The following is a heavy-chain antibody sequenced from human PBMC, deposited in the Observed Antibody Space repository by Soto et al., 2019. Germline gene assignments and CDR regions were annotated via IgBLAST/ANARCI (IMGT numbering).Heavy chain of an antibody. CDR2: IAPDGSQI. D-gene: IGHD2-2*02. Sequence: GGPLRLSCAASGFGFGGKTMYWVRQAPGRGLEWVALIAPDGSQIYYADSVKGRFTISRDNSKNTLYLQMDSLRAEDTSLYLCATDIHATWLLNSWGQGTLVTVSS. J-gene: IGHJ5*02. CDR3: ATDIHATWLLNS. CDR1: GFGFGGKT. V-gene: IGHV3-30-3*01.